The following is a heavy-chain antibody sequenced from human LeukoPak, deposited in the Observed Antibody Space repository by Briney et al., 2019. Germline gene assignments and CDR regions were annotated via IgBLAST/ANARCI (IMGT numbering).Heavy chain of an antibody. CDR1: GFTFDDYA. J-gene: IGHJ4*02. CDR3: AKDRVTKLAVRAFDY. V-gene: IGHV3-9*01. CDR2: ISWNSGSI. Sequence: GGSLRLSCAASGFTFDDYAMHWVRQAPGKGLEWVTGISWNSGSIGYADSVKGRFTIPRDNAKNSLYLQMNSLRAEDTALYYCAKDRVTKLAVRAFDYWGQGTLVTVSS. D-gene: IGHD4-17*01.